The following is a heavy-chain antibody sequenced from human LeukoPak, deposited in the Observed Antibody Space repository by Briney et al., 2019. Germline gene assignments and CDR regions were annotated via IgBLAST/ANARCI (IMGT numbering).Heavy chain of an antibody. J-gene: IGHJ4*02. CDR2: ISAYNGNT. CDR1: GGTFSSYA. D-gene: IGHD3-3*01. Sequence: GASVKVSCKASGGTFSSYAISWVRQAPGQGLEWMGWISAYNGNTNYAQKLQGRVTMTTDTSTSTAYMELRSLRSDDTAVYYCARDSGYDFWSGYYGDYFDYWGQGTLVTVSS. V-gene: IGHV1-18*01. CDR3: ARDSGYDFWSGYYGDYFDY.